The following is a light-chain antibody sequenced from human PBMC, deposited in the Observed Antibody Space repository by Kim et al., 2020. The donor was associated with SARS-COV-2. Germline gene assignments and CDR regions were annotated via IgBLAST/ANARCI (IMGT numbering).Light chain of an antibody. V-gene: IGKV1-33*01. Sequence: DIQMTQSPSSLSVSVGDRVTITCQASQDISNYLNWYQQKPGKAPKLLIYDASNLETGVPSRFSGSGSGTDFTFTISSLQPEDIATYYCQQYDNHPFTFGPGTKVDIK. CDR2: DAS. CDR3: QQYDNHPFT. J-gene: IGKJ3*01. CDR1: QDISNY.